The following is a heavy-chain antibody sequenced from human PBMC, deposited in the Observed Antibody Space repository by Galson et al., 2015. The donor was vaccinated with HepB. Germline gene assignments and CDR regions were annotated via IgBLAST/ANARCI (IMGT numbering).Heavy chain of an antibody. Sequence: ETLSLTCAVYGGSFSGYYWSWIRQPPGKGLEWIGEINHSGSTNYNPSLKSRVTISVDTSKNQFSLKLSSVTAADTAVYYCARRHDFWSGYIGYYFDYWGQGTLVTVSS. V-gene: IGHV4-34*01. CDR3: ARRHDFWSGYIGYYFDY. CDR1: GGSFSGYY. CDR2: INHSGST. J-gene: IGHJ4*02. D-gene: IGHD3-3*01.